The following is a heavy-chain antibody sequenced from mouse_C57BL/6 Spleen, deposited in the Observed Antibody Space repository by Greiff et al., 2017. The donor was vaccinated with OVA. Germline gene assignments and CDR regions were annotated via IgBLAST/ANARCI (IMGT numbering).Heavy chain of an antibody. Sequence: QVQLKQPGAELVKPGASVKLSCKASGYTFTSYWMHWVKQRPGQGLEWIGMIHPNSGSTNYNEKFKSKATLTVDKSSSTAYMQLSSLTSEDSAVYYCARPDDGSSYVAYWGQGTLVTVSA. CDR2: IHPNSGST. V-gene: IGHV1-64*01. D-gene: IGHD1-1*01. CDR1: GYTFTSYW. CDR3: ARPDDGSSYVAY. J-gene: IGHJ3*01.